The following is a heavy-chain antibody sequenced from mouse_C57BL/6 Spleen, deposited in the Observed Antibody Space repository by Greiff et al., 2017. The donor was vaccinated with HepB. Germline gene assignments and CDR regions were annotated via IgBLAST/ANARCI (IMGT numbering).Heavy chain of an antibody. CDR2: ISYDGNN. CDR1: GYSITSGYY. CDR3: ARELRSYYAMDY. V-gene: IGHV3-6*01. Sequence: DVKVEESGPGLVKPSQSLSLTCSVTGYSITSGYYWYWIRQFPGNNLEWMDYISYDGNNNYNPSLKNRISITRDTSKNQFFLKLNSVTTEDTATYYCARELRSYYAMDYWGQGTSVTVSS. D-gene: IGHD1-1*01. J-gene: IGHJ4*01.